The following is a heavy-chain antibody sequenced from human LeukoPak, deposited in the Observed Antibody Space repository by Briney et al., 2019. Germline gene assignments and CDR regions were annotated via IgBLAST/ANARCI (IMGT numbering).Heavy chain of an antibody. J-gene: IGHJ5*02. CDR3: ARLSVFGTSGLDP. CDR1: GYTFSRHY. Sequence: GASVKVSCKASGYTFSRHYFHWVRQAPGQGLEWMGWINPDTGSTHSPQKFQGRVTLTRDTSISSVYMELRSLGPVDTAIYYCARLSVFGTSGLDPWGQGTLATDSS. CDR2: INPDTGST. V-gene: IGHV1-2*02. D-gene: IGHD1-26*01.